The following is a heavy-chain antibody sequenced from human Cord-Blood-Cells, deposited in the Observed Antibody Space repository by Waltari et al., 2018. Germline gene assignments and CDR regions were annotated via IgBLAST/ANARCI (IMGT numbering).Heavy chain of an antibody. D-gene: IGHD3-22*01. V-gene: IGHV1-69*04. CDR3: AREGPNYYDSRGYGGGFDY. CDR1: GGTFSSYA. Sequence: QVQLVQSGAEVKKPGSSVKVSCKASGGTFSSYAISWVRQSPGHALEWMGGIIPILGIANYAQKFQGRVTITADESTSTAYMELSSLRSEDTAVYYCAREGPNYYDSRGYGGGFDYWGQGTLVTVSS. CDR2: IIPILGIA. J-gene: IGHJ4*02.